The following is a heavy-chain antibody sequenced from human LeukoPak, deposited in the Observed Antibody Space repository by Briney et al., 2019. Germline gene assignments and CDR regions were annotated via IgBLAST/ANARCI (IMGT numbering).Heavy chain of an antibody. CDR3: ARGAPAYYYDSSGPLNDY. Sequence: SETLSLTCTVSGGSISSYYWSWIRQLPGKGLEWIGYIYYSGSTNYNPSLKSRVTISVDTSKNQFSLKLSSVTAADTAVYYCARGAPAYYYDSSGPLNDYWGQGTLVTVSS. CDR2: IYYSGST. J-gene: IGHJ4*02. V-gene: IGHV4-59*01. CDR1: GGSISSYY. D-gene: IGHD3-22*01.